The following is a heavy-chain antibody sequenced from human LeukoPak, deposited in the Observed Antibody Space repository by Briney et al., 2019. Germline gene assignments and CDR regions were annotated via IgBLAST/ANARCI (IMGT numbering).Heavy chain of an antibody. CDR3: ARNSSSGFFDY. J-gene: IGHJ4*02. CDR2: MYNSVSI. D-gene: IGHD6-6*01. CDR1: GYSIRNGDY. V-gene: IGHV4-38-2*01. Sequence: PSETLSLTCAVSGYSIRNGDYWGCIRQSPGKGLEWFASMYNSVSIHYNPSLKSRVTILVDTSKNECSLKMRSVTAADTTVYYCARNSSSGFFDYWGQGTLATVSP.